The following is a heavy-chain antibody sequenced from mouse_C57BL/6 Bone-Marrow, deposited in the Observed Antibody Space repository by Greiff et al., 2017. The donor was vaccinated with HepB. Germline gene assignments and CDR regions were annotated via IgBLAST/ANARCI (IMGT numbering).Heavy chain of an antibody. CDR1: GFTFSNYW. Sequence: EVKVEESGGGLVQPGGSMKLSCVASGFTFSNYWMNWVRQSPEKGLEWVAQIRLKSDNYATHYAESVKGRFTISRDDSKSSVYLQMNNLRAEDTGIYYCTVIPYYYGSSTWFAYWGQGTLVTVSA. D-gene: IGHD1-1*01. V-gene: IGHV6-3*01. CDR2: IRLKSDNYAT. CDR3: TVIPYYYGSSTWFAY. J-gene: IGHJ3*01.